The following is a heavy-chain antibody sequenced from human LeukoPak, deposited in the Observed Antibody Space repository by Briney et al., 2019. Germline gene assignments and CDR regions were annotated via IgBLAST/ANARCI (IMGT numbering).Heavy chain of an antibody. CDR1: GGSISYSSYY. CDR3: ARDEISSGWSKRYFDL. Sequence: SETLSLTCTVSGGSISYSSYYWGWIRQPPGKGLEWLGSIYYSGSTYYNPSLKSRVTISVDTSKNQFSLKLSSVTAADTAVYYCARDEISSGWSKRYFDLWGRGTLVTVSS. D-gene: IGHD6-19*01. J-gene: IGHJ2*01. CDR2: IYYSGST. V-gene: IGHV4-39*02.